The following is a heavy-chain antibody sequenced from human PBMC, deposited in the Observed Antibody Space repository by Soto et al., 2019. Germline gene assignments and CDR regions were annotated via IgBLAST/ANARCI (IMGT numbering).Heavy chain of an antibody. Sequence: GGSLRLSCAASGFTFSSYAMSWVRQAPGKGLEWVSAISGSGGSTYYADSVKGRFTISRDNSKNTLYLQMNSLRAEDTAVYYCAKVGSSGYYFQRFDYWGQGTLVTVSS. D-gene: IGHD3-22*01. J-gene: IGHJ4*02. CDR3: AKVGSSGYYFQRFDY. V-gene: IGHV3-23*01. CDR2: ISGSGGST. CDR1: GFTFSSYA.